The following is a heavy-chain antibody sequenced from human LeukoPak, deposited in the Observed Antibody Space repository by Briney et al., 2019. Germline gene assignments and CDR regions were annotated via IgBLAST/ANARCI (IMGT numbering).Heavy chain of an antibody. CDR2: FDPEDGET. CDR3: ATGFCSSTSCYAVRGVDWFDP. V-gene: IGHV1-24*01. CDR1: GYTLTELS. D-gene: IGHD2-2*01. J-gene: IGHJ5*02. Sequence: ASVKVSCKVSGYTLTELSMHWVRQAPGKGLEWMGGFDPEDGETIYAQKFQGRVTMTEDTSTDTAYMELSSLRSEDTAVYYCATGFCSSTSCYAVRGVDWFDPWGQGTLVTVSS.